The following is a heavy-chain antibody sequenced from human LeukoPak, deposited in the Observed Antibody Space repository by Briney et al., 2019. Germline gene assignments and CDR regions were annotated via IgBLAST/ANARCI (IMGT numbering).Heavy chain of an antibody. CDR3: ARWYSSSWGYYFDY. D-gene: IGHD6-13*01. Sequence: PGGSLRLSCAASGFTFSDYYMSWIRQAPGKGLEWISYITSGGSTIYYADSVKGRFTISRDNAKNSLYLQMNSLRAEDTAVYYCARWYSSSWGYYFDYWGQGTLVTVSS. CDR1: GFTFSDYY. J-gene: IGHJ4*02. V-gene: IGHV3-11*04. CDR2: ITSGGSTI.